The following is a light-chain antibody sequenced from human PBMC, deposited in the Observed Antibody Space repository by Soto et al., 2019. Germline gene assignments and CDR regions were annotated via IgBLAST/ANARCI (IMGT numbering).Light chain of an antibody. V-gene: IGKV3-15*01. CDR3: QQYNNWPPMT. CDR1: QSISNN. J-gene: IGKJ2*01. CDR2: GAS. Sequence: EIVMTQSPATLSVSPGERATLSCRTSQSISNNLAWYQQKPGQAPSLLIYGASTRATGIPARFSGSGSGTEFTITISSLQSDDAAVYYCQQYNNWPPMTFGQGTKLEIK.